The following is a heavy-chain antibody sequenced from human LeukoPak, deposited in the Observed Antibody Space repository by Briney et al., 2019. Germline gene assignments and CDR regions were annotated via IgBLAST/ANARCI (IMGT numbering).Heavy chain of an antibody. CDR1: GFTFTTYW. D-gene: IGHD6-19*01. CDR3: ARGMTVAANWFDP. CDR2: IKEDGSKT. J-gene: IGHJ5*02. V-gene: IGHV3-7*04. Sequence: GGSLRLSCATSGFTFTTYWMNWVRQAPGKGLQWVANIKEDGSKTYYVDSVKGRFTVSRDNAKNSLYLQMDSLRAEDTGIYYCARGMTVAANWFDPWGQGTLVTVSS.